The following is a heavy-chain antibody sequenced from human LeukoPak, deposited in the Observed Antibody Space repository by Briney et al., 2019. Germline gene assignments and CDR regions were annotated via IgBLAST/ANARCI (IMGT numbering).Heavy chain of an antibody. CDR3: ARDRPPGYSSGWYEVDY. J-gene: IGHJ4*02. CDR1: GGSISSYY. CDR2: IYSSGST. V-gene: IGHV4-4*07. D-gene: IGHD6-19*01. Sequence: PSETLSLTCTVSGGSISSYYWSWIRQPAGKGLEWIGRIYSSGSTNYNPSLKSRVSMSVDTSKNQFSLKLSSVTAADTAVYYCARDRPPGYSSGWYEVDYWGQGTLVTVSS.